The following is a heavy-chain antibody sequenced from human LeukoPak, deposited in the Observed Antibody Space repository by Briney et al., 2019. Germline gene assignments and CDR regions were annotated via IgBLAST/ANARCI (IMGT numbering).Heavy chain of an antibody. J-gene: IGHJ4*02. Sequence: SETLSLTCTVSGGSVSSGDYYWGWLRPPPGKGLEWVVYIYYSGSTYYNPSLKSRVTISVDTSKNQFSLKLSSVTAADTAVYYCARGAAEDYDYVWGSYRTVFDYWGQGTLVTVSS. V-gene: IGHV4-30-4*01. CDR3: ARGAAEDYDYVWGSYRTVFDY. CDR1: GGSVSSGDYY. CDR2: IYYSGST. D-gene: IGHD3-16*02.